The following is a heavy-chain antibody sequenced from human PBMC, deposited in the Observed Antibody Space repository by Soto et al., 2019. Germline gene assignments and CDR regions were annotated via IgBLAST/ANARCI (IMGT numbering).Heavy chain of an antibody. Sequence: EVQLLDSGGGLVQPGGSLRLSCAASGFTFSTYAMTWVRQAPGKGLEWVSTLTPSGGNTYYADSVQGRFTISRDNSMNTLYLQMNSLRAEDTAVYYCAGRYCPNGVCYTNYNYHIDVWGEGTTVTVSS. D-gene: IGHD2-8*01. V-gene: IGHV3-23*01. J-gene: IGHJ6*03. CDR3: AGRYCPNGVCYTNYNYHIDV. CDR2: LTPSGGNT. CDR1: GFTFSTYA.